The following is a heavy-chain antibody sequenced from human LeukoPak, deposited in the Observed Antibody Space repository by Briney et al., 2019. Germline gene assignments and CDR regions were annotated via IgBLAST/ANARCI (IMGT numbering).Heavy chain of an antibody. J-gene: IGHJ4*02. CDR1: GMTFSSSA. CDR3: VKPSGYSGYGYFFDY. V-gene: IGHV3-64D*06. Sequence: GGSLRLSCSASGMTFSSSAMHWVRQAPGKGLEYVSAIVSNGGSTYYADSVKGRFTISRDNSKNTLYLQMSSLRAEDTAVYYCVKPSGYSGYGYFFDYWGQGTLVTVSS. CDR2: IVSNGGST. D-gene: IGHD5-12*01.